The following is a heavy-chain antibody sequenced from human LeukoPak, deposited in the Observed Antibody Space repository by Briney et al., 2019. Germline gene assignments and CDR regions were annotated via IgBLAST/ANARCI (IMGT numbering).Heavy chain of an antibody. J-gene: IGHJ4*02. CDR1: GFTFSSYG. Sequence: GGSLRLSCVASGFTFSSYGMHWVRQAPGKGLEWVAFIRYDGTNKYYADSVKGRFTISRDNSKNTLYLQMNSLRAEDTAVYYCAKDLDTYDFWSGPSLFDYWGQGTLVTVSS. CDR3: AKDLDTYDFWSGPSLFDY. D-gene: IGHD3-3*01. V-gene: IGHV3-30*02. CDR2: IRYDGTNK.